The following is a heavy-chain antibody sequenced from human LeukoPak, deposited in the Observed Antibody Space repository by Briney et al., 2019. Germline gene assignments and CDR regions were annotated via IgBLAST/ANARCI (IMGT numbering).Heavy chain of an antibody. CDR2: IYYSGST. CDR3: ARLRDYYYNYMDV. J-gene: IGHJ6*03. Sequence: SETLSLTSAVYGGSFSGYYWSWIRQPPGKGLEWIGSIYYSGSTYYNPSLKSRVTISVDTSKNQFSLKLSSVTAADTAVYYCARLRDYYYNYMDVWGKGTTVTISS. V-gene: IGHV4-34*01. CDR1: GGSFSGYY.